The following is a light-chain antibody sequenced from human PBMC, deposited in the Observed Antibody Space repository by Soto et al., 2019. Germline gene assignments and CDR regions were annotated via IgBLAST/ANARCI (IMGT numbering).Light chain of an antibody. CDR1: QGIGDT. CDR3: QPYNNWPLT. J-gene: IGKJ4*01. CDR2: DTS. Sequence: EVVMRQSPAPLSASPGEGSTLAFRASQGIGDTLAWYQHKRGQTPRLLIYDTSTRATGGPTRFSGSSSGAQFTLTINSLQSEDFAVYYCQPYNNWPLTFGGGTKVDIK. V-gene: IGKV3-15*01.